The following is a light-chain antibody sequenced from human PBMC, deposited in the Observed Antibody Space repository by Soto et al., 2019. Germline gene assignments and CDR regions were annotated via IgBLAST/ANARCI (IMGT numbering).Light chain of an antibody. V-gene: IGKV1-5*01. J-gene: IGKJ1*01. Sequence: DIQMTQSPSTLSASLGDRVTITCRASQSISSWLAWYQQKPGKAPKLLIYDASSLESGVPSRFSGSGSGTEFTLTISSLPPDDFATYYCQQYNSYSWTFGQGTKVDIK. CDR1: QSISSW. CDR3: QQYNSYSWT. CDR2: DAS.